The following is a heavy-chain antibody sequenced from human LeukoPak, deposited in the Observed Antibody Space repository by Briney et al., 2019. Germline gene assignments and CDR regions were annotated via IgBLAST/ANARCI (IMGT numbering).Heavy chain of an antibody. CDR2: INHSGST. J-gene: IGHJ4*02. CDR1: GGSFSGYY. V-gene: IGHV4-34*01. Sequence: SETLSLTCAVYGGSFSGYYWSWIRQPPGKGLEWNGEINHSGSTNYNPSLRSRVTISVYTSRNQFSLKLSSVTAADTAVYYCAGGTDYWGQGTLVTVSS. CDR3: AGGTDY.